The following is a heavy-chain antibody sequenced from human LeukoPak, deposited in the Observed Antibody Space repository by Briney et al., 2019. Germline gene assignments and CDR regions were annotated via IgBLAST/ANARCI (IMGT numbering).Heavy chain of an antibody. J-gene: IGHJ4*02. V-gene: IGHV3-48*01. D-gene: IGHD6-13*01. Sequence: GGSLRLSCAASGFTFSDYYMNWVRQAPGKGLEWVSYISSSSSTIYYADSVKGRFTISRDNAKNSLYLQMNSLRAEDTAVYYCARGGQQLALSYWGQGTLVTVSS. CDR2: ISSSSSTI. CDR3: ARGGQQLALSY. CDR1: GFTFSDYY.